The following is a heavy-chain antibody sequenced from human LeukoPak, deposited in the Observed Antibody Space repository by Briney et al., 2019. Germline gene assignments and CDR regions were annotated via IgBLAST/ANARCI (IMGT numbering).Heavy chain of an antibody. CDR2: ISGSGGST. V-gene: IGHV3-23*01. CDR1: GFTFSSYA. D-gene: IGHD1-26*01. CDR3: AEDGQIVGATTDRYFDY. J-gene: IGHJ4*02. Sequence: GGSLRLSCAASGFTFSSYAMSWVRQAPGKGLEWVSAISGSGGSTYYADSVKGRFTISRDNSKNTLYLQMNSLRAEDTAVYYCAEDGQIVGATTDRYFDYWGQGTLVTVSS.